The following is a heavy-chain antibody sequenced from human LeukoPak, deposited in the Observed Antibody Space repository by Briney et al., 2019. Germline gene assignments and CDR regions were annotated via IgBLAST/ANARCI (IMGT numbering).Heavy chain of an antibody. CDR1: GFTFSSYA. J-gene: IGHJ4*02. CDR2: LRGLST. V-gene: IGHV3-23*01. Sequence: GGSLRLSCAASGFTFSSYAMSWVRQSPGKGLEWVSALRGLSTYSADSVKGRFTISRDNSKNTLYLQMNSLRAEDTAVYYCASLDGYNFYWGQGTLVTVSS. D-gene: IGHD5-24*01. CDR3: ASLDGYNFY.